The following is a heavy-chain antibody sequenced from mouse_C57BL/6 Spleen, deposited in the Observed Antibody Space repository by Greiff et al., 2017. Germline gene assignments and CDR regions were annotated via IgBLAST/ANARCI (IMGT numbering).Heavy chain of an antibody. J-gene: IGHJ4*01. CDR2: IYPGSGNT. CDR3: ARDCDYDGGYAMDY. Sequence: VQLQQSGAELVRPGASVKLSCKASGYTFTDYYINWVKQRPGQGLEWIARIYPGSGNTYYNEKFKGKATLTAEKSSSTAYMQLSSLTSEDSAVYFCARDCDYDGGYAMDYWGQGTSVTVSS. CDR1: GYTFTDYY. D-gene: IGHD2-4*01. V-gene: IGHV1-76*01.